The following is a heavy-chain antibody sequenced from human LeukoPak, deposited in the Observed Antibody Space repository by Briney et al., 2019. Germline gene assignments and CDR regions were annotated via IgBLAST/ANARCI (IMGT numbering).Heavy chain of an antibody. J-gene: IGHJ4*02. V-gene: IGHV4-30-4*01. CDR3: LRGSGYWVSDY. CDR2: IYYSGST. D-gene: IGHD3-3*01. Sequence: SETLSLTCTVSGGSISSGDYYWSWIRQPPGKGLEWIGYIYYSGSTYYNPSLKSRVTISVDTSKNQFSLKLSSVTAADTAVYCCLRGSGYWVSDYWGQGTLVTVSS. CDR1: GGSISSGDYY.